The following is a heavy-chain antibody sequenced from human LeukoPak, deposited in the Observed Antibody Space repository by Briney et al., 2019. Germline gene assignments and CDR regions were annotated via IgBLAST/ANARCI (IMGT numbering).Heavy chain of an antibody. CDR1: GFTFSSYA. CDR2: ISGSGGST. V-gene: IGHV3-23*01. Sequence: PGGSLRLSCAASGFTFSSYAMSWVRQAPGKGLEWVSAISGSGGSTYYADSVKGRFTISRDNAKNSLYLQMNSLRAEDTAVYYCARDASCSSTSCYTESFDYWGQGTLVTVSS. D-gene: IGHD2-2*02. CDR3: ARDASCSSTSCYTESFDY. J-gene: IGHJ4*02.